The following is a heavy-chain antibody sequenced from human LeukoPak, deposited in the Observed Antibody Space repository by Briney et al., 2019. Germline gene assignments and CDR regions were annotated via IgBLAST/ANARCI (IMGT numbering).Heavy chain of an antibody. CDR1: GFTFSSYA. J-gene: IGHJ6*03. CDR3: AKDSDHYYYMDV. Sequence: GGSLRLSCAASGFTFSSYAMSWVRQAPGKGLEWVSAISGSGVSTYYADSVKGRFTISRDNSKNTVYLQLNSLRAEGTAVYYCAKDSDHYYYMDVWGKGTTVTVSS. CDR2: ISGSGVST. V-gene: IGHV3-23*01. D-gene: IGHD3-10*01.